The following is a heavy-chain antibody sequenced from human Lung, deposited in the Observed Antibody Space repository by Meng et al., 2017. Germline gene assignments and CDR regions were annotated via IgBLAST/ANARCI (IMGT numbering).Heavy chain of an antibody. D-gene: IGHD4-11*01. Sequence: VAAPFDPSAPPSLTCVVSVGYFIDCVRRLRRQPPGKGLEWISDINHSRSTNYTPSLESRATISVDTSQNYLSLKLSSVTAAAAAVYYCARGPTTMAHDFDYWGQGTLVTVSS. J-gene: IGHJ4*02. CDR3: ARGPTTMAHDFDY. CDR1: VGYFIDCV. V-gene: IGHV4-34*01. CDR2: INHSRST.